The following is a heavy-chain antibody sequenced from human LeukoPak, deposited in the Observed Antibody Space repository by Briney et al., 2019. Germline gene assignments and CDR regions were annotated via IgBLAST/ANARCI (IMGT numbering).Heavy chain of an antibody. J-gene: IGHJ3*02. CDR1: GFTFSSYS. D-gene: IGHD1-26*01. V-gene: IGHV3-21*01. Sequence: PGGSLRLSCAASGFTFSSYSMNWVRQAPGKGLEWVSSISSSSSYIYYADSVKGRFTISRDNAKNSLYLQMNSLRAEDTAVYYCAREGTGGSYFPGVAFDIWGQGTMVTVSS. CDR3: AREGTGGSYFPGVAFDI. CDR2: ISSSSSYI.